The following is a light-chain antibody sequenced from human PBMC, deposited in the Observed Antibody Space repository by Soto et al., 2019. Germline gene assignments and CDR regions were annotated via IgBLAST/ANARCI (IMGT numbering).Light chain of an antibody. CDR2: EVR. V-gene: IGLV2-23*02. CDR1: SSDVGGYNH. Sequence: QSALTQPASVSGSPGQSITISCTGTSSDVGGYNHVSWYQQHPGKAPKLIIYEVRNRPSGVSNRFSGSKSGNTASLTISGLQPEDEAEYHCSSYAGYSTSVVFGGGTKLTVL. J-gene: IGLJ2*01. CDR3: SSYAGYSTSVV.